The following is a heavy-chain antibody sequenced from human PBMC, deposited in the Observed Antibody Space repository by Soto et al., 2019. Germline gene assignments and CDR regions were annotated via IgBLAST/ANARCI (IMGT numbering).Heavy chain of an antibody. CDR1: AASISSSNW. D-gene: IGHD6-19*01. CDR2: IYHIGST. Sequence: ASETLSLTCAVSAASISSSNWWSWIRQPPGKGLEWIGEIYHIGSTNYNPSLKSRVTISLDKSKTQFSLKLSSLTAADTAIYYCARSAVAGDFDYWGQGTLVTVSS. J-gene: IGHJ4*02. CDR3: ARSAVAGDFDY. V-gene: IGHV4-4*02.